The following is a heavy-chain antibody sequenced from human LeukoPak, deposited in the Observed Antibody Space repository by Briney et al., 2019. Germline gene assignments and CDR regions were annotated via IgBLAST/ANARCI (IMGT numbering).Heavy chain of an antibody. CDR2: ISAYNGNT. Sequence: ASVKVSCKASGYTFISYGISWVRQAPGQGLEWMGWISAYNGNTNYTQKVQGRVTMTTDTSTSTAYMEMRSLRSDDTAVYYCARGGYSGYGGYYYYGMDVWGKGTTGTVSS. D-gene: IGHD5-12*01. CDR3: ARGGYSGYGGYYYYGMDV. J-gene: IGHJ6*04. V-gene: IGHV1-18*04. CDR1: GYTFISYG.